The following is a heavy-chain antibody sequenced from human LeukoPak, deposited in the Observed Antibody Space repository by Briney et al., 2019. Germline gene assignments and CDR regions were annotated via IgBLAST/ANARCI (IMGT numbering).Heavy chain of an antibody. D-gene: IGHD6-13*01. J-gene: IGHJ4*02. CDR1: DYSISSGYY. CDR3: ARDSAFKNLAAADHYFDY. V-gene: IGHV4-38-2*02. CDR2: IYHSGST. Sequence: SETLSLTCTVSDYSISSGYYWGWIRQPPGKGLEWIGSIYHSGSTYYNPSLKSRVTISVDTSKNQFSLKLSSVTAADTAVYYCARDSAFKNLAAADHYFDYWGQGTLVTVSS.